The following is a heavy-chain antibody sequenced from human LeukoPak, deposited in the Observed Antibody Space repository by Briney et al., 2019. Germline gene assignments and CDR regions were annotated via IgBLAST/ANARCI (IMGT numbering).Heavy chain of an antibody. D-gene: IGHD6-19*01. V-gene: IGHV1-2*02. CDR2: INPNSGGT. J-gene: IGHJ4*02. Sequence: PWASVKVSCKASGYTFTGYYMHWVRQAPGQGLEWMGWINPNSGGTNYAQEFQGRVTMTRDTSISTAYMELSRLRSDNTAVYYCARAAWDSSGWYGTLFDYWGQGTLVTVSS. CDR1: GYTFTGYY. CDR3: ARAAWDSSGWYGTLFDY.